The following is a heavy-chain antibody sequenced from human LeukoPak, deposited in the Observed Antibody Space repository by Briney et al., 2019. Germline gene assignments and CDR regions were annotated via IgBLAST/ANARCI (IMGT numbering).Heavy chain of an antibody. CDR2: IRSKAYGGTT. V-gene: IGHV3-49*03. D-gene: IGHD6-13*01. CDR1: GFTFGDYA. CDR3: TRAIAAVTYPFAY. Sequence: GGSLRLSCTASGFTFGDYAMSWFRQAPGKGLEWVGFIRSKAYGGTTGYAASVKGRFTISRDDSKSIAYLQMNSLKTEDTAVYYCTRAIAAVTYPFAYWGQGTLATVSS. J-gene: IGHJ4*02.